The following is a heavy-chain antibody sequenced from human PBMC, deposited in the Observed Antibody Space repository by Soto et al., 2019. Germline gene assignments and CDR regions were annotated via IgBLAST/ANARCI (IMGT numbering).Heavy chain of an antibody. CDR3: ASYRGAPYFDS. D-gene: IGHD3-16*01. V-gene: IGHV4-59*07. J-gene: IGHJ4*02. CDR2: VFYGGT. Sequence: PSDTLWHTCSVAGRSRSSNYWSWIRRSPDKGLEWLGYVFYGGTDYNPSLGGRVSMSVETSTSQFSLKLTSVTVADTAVYYCASYRGAPYFDSWGPGILVNVSS. CDR1: GRSRSSNY.